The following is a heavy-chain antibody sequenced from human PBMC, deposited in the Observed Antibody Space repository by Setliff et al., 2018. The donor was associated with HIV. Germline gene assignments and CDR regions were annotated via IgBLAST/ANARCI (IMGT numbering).Heavy chain of an antibody. D-gene: IGHD3-10*01. CDR3: ARGRILYGNDY. J-gene: IGHJ4*02. V-gene: IGHV4-59*11. CDR1: GGSISGHY. Sequence: PSETLSLTCSVSGGSISGHYWSWIRQPPGKGLEWIGYIYHSGSTDYNPSLKSRVTISVDTSKNQFSLTLSSMTAADTAVYYCARGRILYGNDYWGQGTLVTVSS. CDR2: IYHSGST.